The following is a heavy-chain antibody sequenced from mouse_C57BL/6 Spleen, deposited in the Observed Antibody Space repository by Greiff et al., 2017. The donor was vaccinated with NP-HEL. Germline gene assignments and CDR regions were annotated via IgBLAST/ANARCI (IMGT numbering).Heavy chain of an antibody. Sequence: QVQLQQSGAELVKPGASVKISCKASGYAFSSYWMNWVKQRPGKGLEWIGQIYPGDGDTNYNGKFKGKATLTADKSSSTAYMQLSGLTSEDSAVYFCARSRGNYGTPYYAMDYWGQGTSVTVSS. CDR3: ARSRGNYGTPYYAMDY. J-gene: IGHJ4*01. V-gene: IGHV1-80*01. CDR1: GYAFSSYW. D-gene: IGHD2-1*01. CDR2: IYPGDGDT.